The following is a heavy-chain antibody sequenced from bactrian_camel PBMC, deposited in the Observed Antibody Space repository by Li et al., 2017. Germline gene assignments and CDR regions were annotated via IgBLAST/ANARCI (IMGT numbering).Heavy chain of an antibody. J-gene: IGHJ6*01. CDR1: GLTAEC. Sequence: HVQLVESGGGSVPAGGSLRLSCQASGLTAECMSWFRQAPGKKREGVAAIVDDGTTTYAASVKGRFTISKDSAKNTLYLEMNSLKPEDTAMYYCAAHFKCPKTWALVPGWYNAWGQGTQVTVS. V-gene: IGHV3S53*01. CDR3: AAHFKCPKTWALVPGWYNA. D-gene: IGHD6*01. CDR2: IVDDGTT.